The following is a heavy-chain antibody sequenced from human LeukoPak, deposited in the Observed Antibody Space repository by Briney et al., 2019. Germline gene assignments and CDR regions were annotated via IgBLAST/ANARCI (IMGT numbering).Heavy chain of an antibody. J-gene: IGHJ4*02. Sequence: SQTLSLTCTVSGGSISRGGYYWSWIRQHPGKGLEWIGYIYYSGSTYYNPSLKSRVTISVDTSKNQFSLKLSSVTAADTAVYYCARDLITMDIPDYWGQGTLVTVSS. D-gene: IGHD3-10*01. CDR1: GGSISRGGYY. V-gene: IGHV4-31*03. CDR2: IYYSGST. CDR3: ARDLITMDIPDY.